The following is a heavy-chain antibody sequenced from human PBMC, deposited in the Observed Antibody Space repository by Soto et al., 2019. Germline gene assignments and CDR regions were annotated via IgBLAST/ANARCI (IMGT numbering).Heavy chain of an antibody. J-gene: IGHJ4*02. CDR2: IYYSGST. CDR1: GGSISSSSYY. V-gene: IGHV4-39*02. Sequence: SETLSLTCTVSGGSISSSSYYWGWIRQPPGKGLEWIGSIYYSGSTYYNPSLKSRVTISVDTSKNQFSLKLSSVTAADTAVYYCAREGYSSGWYAFDYWGQGTLVTVSS. CDR3: AREGYSSGWYAFDY. D-gene: IGHD6-19*01.